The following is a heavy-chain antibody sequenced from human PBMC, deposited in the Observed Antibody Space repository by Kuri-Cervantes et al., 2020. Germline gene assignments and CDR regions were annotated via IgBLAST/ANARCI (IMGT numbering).Heavy chain of an antibody. CDR2: ISYDGSNK. CDR3: ARDLGYGDYVSLGY. V-gene: IGHV3-30-3*01. J-gene: IGHJ4*02. D-gene: IGHD4-17*01. Sequence: GESLKISCAASGFTFSSYAMHWVRQAPGKGLEWMAVISYDGSNKYYADSVKGRFTISRDNSKNTLYLQMNSLRAEDTAVYYCARDLGYGDYVSLGYWGQGTLVTVSS. CDR1: GFTFSSYA.